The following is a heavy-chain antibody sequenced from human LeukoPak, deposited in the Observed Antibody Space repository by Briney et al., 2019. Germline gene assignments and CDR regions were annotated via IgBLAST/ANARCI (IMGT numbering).Heavy chain of an antibody. CDR1: GFTFSSYA. J-gene: IGHJ4*02. V-gene: IGHV3-23*01. D-gene: IGHD1-26*01. CDR3: AKLGGISYYFDY. Sequence: PGGSLRLSCAASGFTFSSYAMSWVRQAPGKGLEWVSAISGSGGSTYYADSVKGRFTISRDNSKNTLHLQMNSLRAEDTAVYYCAKLGGISYYFDYWGQGTLVTVSS. CDR2: ISGSGGST.